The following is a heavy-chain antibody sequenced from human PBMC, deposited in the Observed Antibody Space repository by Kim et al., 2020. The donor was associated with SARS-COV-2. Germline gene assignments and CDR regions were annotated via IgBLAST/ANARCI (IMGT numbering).Heavy chain of an antibody. V-gene: IGHV3-48*03. CDR2: ISSSGSTI. Sequence: GGSLRLSCAASGFTFSSYEMNWVRQAPGKGLEWVSYISSSGSTIYYADSVKGRFTISRDNAKNSLYLQMNSLRAEDTAVYYCARDPPMVVVPAARPNWFDPWGQGTLVTVSS. CDR3: ARDPPMVVVPAARPNWFDP. D-gene: IGHD2-2*01. J-gene: IGHJ5*02. CDR1: GFTFSSYE.